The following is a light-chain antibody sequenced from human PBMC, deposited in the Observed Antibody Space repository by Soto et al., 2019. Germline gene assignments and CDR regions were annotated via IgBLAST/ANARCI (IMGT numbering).Light chain of an antibody. CDR1: QGISNY. CDR3: QQRSNWPPA. J-gene: IGKJ1*01. V-gene: IGKV1-6*01. CDR2: GAT. Sequence: ATQMTQSPSSLSASVGDRVTISCRASQGISNYLAWYQQRPGKAPKLLIFGATTLQSGVPSRFSASGSGPDFTLTISSLQPEDFEVYYCQQRSNWPPAFGKGTKVEIX.